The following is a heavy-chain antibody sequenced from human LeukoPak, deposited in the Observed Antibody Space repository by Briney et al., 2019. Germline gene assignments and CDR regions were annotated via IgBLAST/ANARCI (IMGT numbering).Heavy chain of an antibody. Sequence: PGGSLRLSCAASGFTVSSNHMSWVRQAPGKGLEWVSVIYSGGSTYYADSVKGRFTISRDNSKNTLYLQMNSLRAEDTAVYYCARSPPMSQFDYWGQGTLVTVSS. CDR3: ARSPPMSQFDY. CDR1: GFTVSSNH. J-gene: IGHJ4*02. CDR2: IYSGGST. V-gene: IGHV3-66*02. D-gene: IGHD3-22*01.